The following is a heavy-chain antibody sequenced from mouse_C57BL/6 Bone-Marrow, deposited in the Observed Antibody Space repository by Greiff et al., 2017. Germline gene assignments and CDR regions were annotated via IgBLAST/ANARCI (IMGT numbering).Heavy chain of an antibody. D-gene: IGHD1-1*01. CDR2: ISDGGSYT. J-gene: IGHJ1*03. V-gene: IGHV5-4*01. CDR1: GFTFSSYA. CDR3: ARDQRYYGSSRYWYFDV. Sequence: EVKLMESGGGLVKPGGSLKLSCAASGFTFSSYAMSWVRQTPEKRLEWVATISDGGSYTYYPDNVKGRFTISRDNAKNNLYLQRSHLKSEDTAMYYCARDQRYYGSSRYWYFDVWGTGTTVTVSS.